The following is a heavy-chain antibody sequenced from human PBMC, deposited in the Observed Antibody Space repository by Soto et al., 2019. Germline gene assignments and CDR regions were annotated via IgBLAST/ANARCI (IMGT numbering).Heavy chain of an antibody. J-gene: IGHJ4*02. Sequence: SETLSLTCAVSGYSISTGFNWGWIRQPPGKGLEWIGSIYHSGSTYYNLSLKSRVTISADTSKNQISLKLIPVTAADTALYYCARRLNGFTHGYPGSWGEGTLVIVSS. V-gene: IGHV4-38-2*01. CDR1: GYSISTGFN. CDR2: IYHSGST. CDR3: ARRLNGFTHGYPGS. D-gene: IGHD5-18*01.